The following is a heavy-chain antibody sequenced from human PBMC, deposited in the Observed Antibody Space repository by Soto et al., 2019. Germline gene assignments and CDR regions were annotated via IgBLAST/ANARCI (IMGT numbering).Heavy chain of an antibody. J-gene: IGHJ6*02. CDR3: AREYWGGVCYFPYYYYYGSDV. D-gene: IGHD2-21*02. CDR1: GYSFTSYW. Sequence: GESLQVSWKGSGYSFTSYWIGWVRQMPGKGLEWMGIIYPGDSDTRYSPSFQGQVTISADKSISTAYLQRSSLKASDTAGYYCAREYWGGVCYFPYYYYYGSDVCYPGTTVSVAS. V-gene: IGHV5-51*01. CDR2: IYPGDSDT.